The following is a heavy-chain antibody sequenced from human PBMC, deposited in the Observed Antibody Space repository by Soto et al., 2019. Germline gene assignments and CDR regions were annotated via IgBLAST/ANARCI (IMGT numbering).Heavy chain of an antibody. J-gene: IGHJ4*02. V-gene: IGHV1-2*06. CDR2: INPNSGGT. D-gene: IGHD6-19*01. Sequence: VASVKVSCKASGYNFLGFWLQWVRQAPGQGLEWMGRINPNSGGTDYAQKFQDRVTMTSDTSITTAYMELSRLTSDDTAIYYCSICMAVPDPHTAFDFWGQGVPVTVAS. CDR1: GYNFLGFW. CDR3: SICMAVPDPHTAFDF.